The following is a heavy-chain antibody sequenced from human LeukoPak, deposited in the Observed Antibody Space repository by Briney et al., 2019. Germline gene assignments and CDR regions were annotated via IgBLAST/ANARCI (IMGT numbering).Heavy chain of an antibody. CDR3: AKDLNVLRLLRTTFNFDY. CDR1: GFTFSSYA. Sequence: GGSLRLSCAASGFTFSSYAMSWVRQAPGKGLEWVSAISGSGGSTYYADSVKGRFTISRDNSKNTLYLQMNSLRAEDTAVYYCAKDLNVLRLLRTTFNFDYWGQGTLVTVSS. CDR2: ISGSGGST. V-gene: IGHV3-23*01. J-gene: IGHJ4*02. D-gene: IGHD3-3*01.